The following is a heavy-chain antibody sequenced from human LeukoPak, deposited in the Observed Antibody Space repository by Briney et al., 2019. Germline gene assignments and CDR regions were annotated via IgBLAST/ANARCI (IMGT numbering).Heavy chain of an antibody. CDR2: INHSGST. V-gene: IGHV4-34*01. Sequence: SETLSLTCAVYGGSFSGYYWSWIRQPPGKGLEWIGEINHSGSTNYNPSLKSRVTMTRDTSTSTVYMELSSLRSEDTAVYYCARGHLDRGYSINWFDPWGQGTLVTVSS. J-gene: IGHJ5*02. CDR3: ARGHLDRGYSINWFDP. CDR1: GGSFSGYY. D-gene: IGHD5-18*01.